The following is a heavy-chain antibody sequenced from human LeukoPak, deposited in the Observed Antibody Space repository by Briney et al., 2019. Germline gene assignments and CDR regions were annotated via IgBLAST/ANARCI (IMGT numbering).Heavy chain of an antibody. Sequence: PSETLSLTCTVSGGSISGHYWSWIRQPPGKGPEWIGYIYSRGSANYNPYLESRVSLSVDTSKNQFSLRLTSVTAADAAVYYCARGDSNRFDPWGQGTLVTVSS. CDR3: ARGDSNRFDP. CDR2: IYSRGSA. V-gene: IGHV4-4*08. CDR1: GGSISGHY. J-gene: IGHJ5*02. D-gene: IGHD2-21*02.